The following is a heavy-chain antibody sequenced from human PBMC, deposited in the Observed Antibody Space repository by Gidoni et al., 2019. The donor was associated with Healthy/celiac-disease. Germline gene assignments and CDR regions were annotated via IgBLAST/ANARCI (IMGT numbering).Heavy chain of an antibody. CDR3: ARDVGGGYYGSGSYYNYYYYYMDV. J-gene: IGHJ6*03. CDR1: GGTFISYA. Sequence: QVQLVQSGAEVKKPGSSVKLSCHASGGTFISYAISWVRQAPGQGLEWMGGIIPSFGTANYAKKFQGRVTITADKSTSTAYMELSSLRSEDTAVYYCARDVGGGYYGSGSYYNYYYYYMDVWGKGTTVTVSS. D-gene: IGHD3-10*01. V-gene: IGHV1-69*06. CDR2: IIPSFGTA.